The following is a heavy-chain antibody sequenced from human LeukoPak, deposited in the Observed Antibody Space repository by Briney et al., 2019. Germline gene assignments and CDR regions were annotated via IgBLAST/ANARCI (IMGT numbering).Heavy chain of an antibody. V-gene: IGHV3-9*01. J-gene: IGHJ6*02. CDR1: GFTFDDYA. D-gene: IGHD2-15*01. CDR3: AKASQKGYCSGGSCYYYYYGMDV. Sequence: GGSLRLSCAASGFTFDDYAMHWVRQAPGQGLEWVSGISWNSGSIGYADSVKGRFTISRDNAKNSLYLQMNSLRAEDTALYYCAKASQKGYCSGGSCYYYYYGMDVWGQGTTVTVSS. CDR2: ISWNSGSI.